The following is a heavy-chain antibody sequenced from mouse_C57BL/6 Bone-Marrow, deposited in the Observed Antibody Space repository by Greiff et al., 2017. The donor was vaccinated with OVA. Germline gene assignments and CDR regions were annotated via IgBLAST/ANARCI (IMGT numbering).Heavy chain of an antibody. CDR3: TREGYDYGGFAY. J-gene: IGHJ3*01. CDR2: ISSGGDYL. Sequence: EVQVVESGEGLVKPGGSLKLSCAASGFTFSSYAMSWVRQTPEKRLEWVAYISSGGDYLYYADTVKGRFTIARDNARNTLYLQMSSLKSEDTAMYYCTREGYDYGGFAYWGQGTLVTVSA. CDR1: GFTFSSYA. V-gene: IGHV5-9-1*02. D-gene: IGHD2-4*01.